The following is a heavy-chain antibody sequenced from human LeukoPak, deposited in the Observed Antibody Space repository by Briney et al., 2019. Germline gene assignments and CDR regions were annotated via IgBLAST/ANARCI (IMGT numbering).Heavy chain of an antibody. D-gene: IGHD5-12*01. CDR1: GFTFSSYS. V-gene: IGHV3-15*01. Sequence: GGSLRLSCAASGFTFSSYSMHWVRQAPGKGLEWVGRVKSKADGGTTDYAAPVKGRFTMSRDDSKNMLYLQMNSLKTEDTAVYYCTTTEDGGYDLFDYWGQGTLVTVSS. CDR2: VKSKADGGTT. CDR3: TTTEDGGYDLFDY. J-gene: IGHJ4*02.